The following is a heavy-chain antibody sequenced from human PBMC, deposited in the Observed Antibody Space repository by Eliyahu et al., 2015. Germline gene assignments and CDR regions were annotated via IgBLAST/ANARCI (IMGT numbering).Heavy chain of an antibody. CDR2: ISSSGSSI. J-gene: IGHJ4*02. Sequence: QVQLVESGGGLVKPGGSXRLXXAASGFTFXDYYVXWIRQAPGKGLEWVSHISSSGSSIHYADSVKGRFTISRDNAKNSLYLQMNSLRAEDTAVYYCARDAGGAIDYWGQGTLVTVSS. CDR3: ARDAGGAIDY. V-gene: IGHV3-11*01. D-gene: IGHD1-26*01. CDR1: GFTFXDYY.